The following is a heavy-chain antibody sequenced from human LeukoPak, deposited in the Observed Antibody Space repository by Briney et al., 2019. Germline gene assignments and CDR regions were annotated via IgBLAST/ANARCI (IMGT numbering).Heavy chain of an antibody. CDR2: INHSGST. CDR3: ARGLGITIFGVVILPRSHQFDP. J-gene: IGHJ5*02. CDR1: GRSFSGYY. V-gene: IGHV4-34*01. D-gene: IGHD3-3*01. Sequence: NPSETLSLTCAVYGRSFSGYYWSWIRQPPGKGLEWLGEINHSGSTNYNPSLKSRVTISVDTSKNQFSLKLGSVTAADTAVYYCARGLGITIFGVVILPRSHQFDPWGQGTLVTVSS.